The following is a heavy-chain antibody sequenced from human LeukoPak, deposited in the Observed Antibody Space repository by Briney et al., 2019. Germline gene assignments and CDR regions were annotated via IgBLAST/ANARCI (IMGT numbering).Heavy chain of an antibody. CDR1: GFTFRSHA. J-gene: IGHJ4*02. Sequence: GGSLRLSCAASGFTFRSHAMSWVRQAPGKGLEWVSGLIENGATTYYADSVKGRFSISRDNSKNTLFLQMNSLRAEDTAIYYCAKERDYGPADYWGQGTLVTVSS. V-gene: IGHV3-23*01. CDR2: LIENGATT. D-gene: IGHD4/OR15-4a*01. CDR3: AKERDYGPADY.